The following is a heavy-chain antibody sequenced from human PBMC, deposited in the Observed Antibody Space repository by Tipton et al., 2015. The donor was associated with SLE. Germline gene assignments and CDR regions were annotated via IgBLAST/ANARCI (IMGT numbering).Heavy chain of an antibody. D-gene: IGHD5-12*01. V-gene: IGHV4-61*02. J-gene: IGHJ6*03. CDR2: IYTSGST. Sequence: TLSLTCTVSGGSISSGAYYWSWIRQPAGKELEWIGRIYTSGSTNYNPSLKSRVTISVDTSKNQFSLKLSSVAAADTAVYYCARGGHKANFYYMDVWGKGTTVTVSS. CDR1: GGSISSGAYY. CDR3: ARGGHKANFYYMDV.